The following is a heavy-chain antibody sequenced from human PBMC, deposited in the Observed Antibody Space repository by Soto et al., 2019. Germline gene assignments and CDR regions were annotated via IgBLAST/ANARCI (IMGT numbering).Heavy chain of an antibody. CDR2: IRSKAYGGTT. D-gene: IGHD1-1*01. V-gene: IGHV3-49*03. CDR1: GFTFGDYA. Sequence: LRLSCTASGFTFGDYAMSWFRQAPGKGLEWVGFIRSKAYGGTTEYAASVKGRFTISRDDSKSIAYLQMNSLKTEDTAVYYCTSANWNYYYYYGMDVWGQGTTVTVSS. J-gene: IGHJ6*02. CDR3: TSANWNYYYYYGMDV.